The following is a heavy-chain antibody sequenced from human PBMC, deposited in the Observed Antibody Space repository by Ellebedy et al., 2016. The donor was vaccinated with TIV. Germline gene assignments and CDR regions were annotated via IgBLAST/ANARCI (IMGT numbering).Heavy chain of an antibody. D-gene: IGHD1-26*01. CDR2: IRFDGSSQ. J-gene: IGHJ4*02. V-gene: IGHV3-30*02. CDR1: GFTFRSYG. Sequence: GESLKISCAASGFTFRSYGMHWVRQAPGKGLYWVAFIRFDGSSQYYADSVKGRFTISRDNAKNSLYLHMNSLRAEDTAVYYCARVPWGGAADYWGQGTLVTVSS. CDR3: ARVPWGGAADY.